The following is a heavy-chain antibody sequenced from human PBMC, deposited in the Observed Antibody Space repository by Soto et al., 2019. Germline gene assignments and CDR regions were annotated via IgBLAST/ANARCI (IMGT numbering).Heavy chain of an antibody. Sequence: SEPLSLTCTVSGGFRSESYWSWIRQPPGKGLEWIGQINHVGSTNYNPSLQSRVTMSVDTSKNEFSLKVISVTAADTAVYYCARERKFGVWRTGLAVWGQGTTVTVSS. CDR2: INHVGST. CDR3: ARERKFGVWRTGLAV. V-gene: IGHV4-34*01. CDR1: GGFRSESY. J-gene: IGHJ6*02. D-gene: IGHD3-16*01.